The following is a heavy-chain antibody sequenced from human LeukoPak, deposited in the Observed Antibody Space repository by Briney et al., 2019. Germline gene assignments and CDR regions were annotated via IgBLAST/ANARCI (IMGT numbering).Heavy chain of an antibody. CDR2: IKQDGSER. D-gene: IGHD1-26*01. CDR1: GFTFSTYW. Sequence: GGSLRLSCAVSGFTFSTYWMAWVRQAPGKGLEWVANIKQDGSERYYVGSVKGRFTISRDNARNSLYLQMNSLRVEDTAVYFCARDDSGSYWDWGVFDSWGLGTLVTVSS. CDR3: ARDDSGSYWDWGVFDS. J-gene: IGHJ4*02. V-gene: IGHV3-7*01.